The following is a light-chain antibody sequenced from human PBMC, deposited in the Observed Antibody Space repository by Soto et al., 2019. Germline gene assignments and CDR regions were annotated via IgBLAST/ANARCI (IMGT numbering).Light chain of an antibody. CDR3: SSYACGNNFYV. CDR2: EVS. Sequence: QSALTQPPSASGSPGQSVTISCTGTSSDVGGYNYVSWYQQHPGKAPKLIIYEVSKRPSGVPDRFSGSKSGNTASLTVSGLHDEDEADYYCSSYACGNNFYVFATGTKVTVL. CDR1: SSDVGGYNY. V-gene: IGLV2-8*01. J-gene: IGLJ1*01.